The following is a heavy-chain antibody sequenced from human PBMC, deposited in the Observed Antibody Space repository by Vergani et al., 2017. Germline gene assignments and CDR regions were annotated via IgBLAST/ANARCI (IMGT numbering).Heavy chain of an antibody. V-gene: IGHV1-18*01. D-gene: IGHD5-24*01. CDR3: ARDSDGEMATIPLDY. CDR2: ISAYNGNT. J-gene: IGHJ4*02. Sequence: QVQLVQSGAEVKKPGASVKVSCKASGYTFTSYGISWVRQAPGQGLEWMGWISAYNGNTTYAQKLQGRVTMTTDTSTSTAYMELRSLRADDTAVYYCARDSDGEMATIPLDYWGQGTLVTVSS. CDR1: GYTFTSYG.